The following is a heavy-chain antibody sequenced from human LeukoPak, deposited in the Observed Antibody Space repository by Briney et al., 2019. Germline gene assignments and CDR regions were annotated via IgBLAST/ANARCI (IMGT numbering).Heavy chain of an antibody. V-gene: IGHV4-59*01. J-gene: IGHJ6*03. CDR3: ARGRAMGYYYMDV. CDR1: GDSISSYY. CDR2: IYYTGST. Sequence: KPSETLSLTCTVSGDSISSYYWRWIPQPPGKGLEWIVYIYYTGSTNYNPSLKSRVTISVDTSENQFSLKLTSVTAADTAVYHCARGRAMGYYYMDVWGKGTTVTVSS.